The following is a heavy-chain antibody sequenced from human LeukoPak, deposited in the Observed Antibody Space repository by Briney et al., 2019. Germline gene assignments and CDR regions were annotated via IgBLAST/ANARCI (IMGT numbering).Heavy chain of an antibody. D-gene: IGHD3-10*01. CDR2: IYYSGST. Sequence: PSETLSLNCTVSGGSISSYYWSWIRQPPGKGLEWIGYIYYSGSTNYNPSLKSRVTISVDTSKNQFSLKLSSVTAADTAVYYCARLEFTPRFYYFDYWGQATLLSVSS. CDR3: ARLEFTPRFYYFDY. CDR1: GGSISSYY. V-gene: IGHV4-59*01. J-gene: IGHJ4*02.